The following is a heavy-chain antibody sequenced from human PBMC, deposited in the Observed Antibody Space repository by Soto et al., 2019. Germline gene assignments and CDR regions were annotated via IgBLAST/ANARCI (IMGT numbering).Heavy chain of an antibody. CDR2: IYYSGST. Sequence: PSETLSLTCTVSGGSISSSSYYWGWIRQPPGKGLEWIGSIYYSGSTYYNPSLKSRVTISVDTSKNQFSLKLSSVTAADTAVYYCARLWRYCSSTSCYTPPSVGMDVWGQGTTVTVSS. V-gene: IGHV4-39*01. CDR3: ARLWRYCSSTSCYTPPSVGMDV. J-gene: IGHJ6*02. CDR1: GGSISSSSYY. D-gene: IGHD2-2*02.